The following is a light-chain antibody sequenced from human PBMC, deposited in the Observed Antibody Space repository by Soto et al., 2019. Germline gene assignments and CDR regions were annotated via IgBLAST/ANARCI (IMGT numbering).Light chain of an antibody. V-gene: IGKV3-20*01. Sequence: EIVLTQSPGTLSLSPGERATLSCRASQSISSSYFAWYQQKPGQAPRLLIYGASSRATDIPDRSSGSGSGTDFTLTISRLEPEDFAVYYCQEYGSSRTFGQGTKVEIK. CDR2: GAS. CDR3: QEYGSSRT. J-gene: IGKJ1*01. CDR1: QSISSSY.